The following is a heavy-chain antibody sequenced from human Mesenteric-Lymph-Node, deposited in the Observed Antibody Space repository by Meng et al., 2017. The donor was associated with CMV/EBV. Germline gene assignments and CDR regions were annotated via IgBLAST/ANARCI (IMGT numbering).Heavy chain of an antibody. V-gene: IGHV1-2*04. J-gene: IGHJ2*01. Sequence: SGYTFTGYYRHWVRQAPGQGLEWMGWINPNSGGTNYAQKFQGWVTMTRDTSISTAYMELSRLRSDDTAVYYCARDLGGSYVDWYFDLWGRGTLVTVSS. CDR1: GYTFTGYY. D-gene: IGHD1-26*01. CDR2: INPNSGGT. CDR3: ARDLGGSYVDWYFDL.